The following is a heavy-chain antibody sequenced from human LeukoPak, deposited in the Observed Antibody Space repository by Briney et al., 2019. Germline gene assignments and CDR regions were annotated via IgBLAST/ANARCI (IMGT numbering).Heavy chain of an antibody. D-gene: IGHD5-18*01. CDR2: IYSGGST. Sequence: GGSLRLSCAASGFTVSSNYMSWVRQAPGKGLEWVSVIYSGGSTYYADSVKGRFTISRDNSKNTLYLQMNSLRAEDTAVYYCAREWGFSYSYPWFDPWGQGTLVTVSS. J-gene: IGHJ5*02. CDR3: AREWGFSYSYPWFDP. V-gene: IGHV3-53*01. CDR1: GFTVSSNY.